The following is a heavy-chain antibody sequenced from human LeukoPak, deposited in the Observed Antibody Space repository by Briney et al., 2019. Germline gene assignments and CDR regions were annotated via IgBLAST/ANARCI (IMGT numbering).Heavy chain of an antibody. V-gene: IGHV3-7*03. CDR1: RFTLSTYW. CDR3: AKGVIAAASTGRAFDY. J-gene: IGHJ4*02. Sequence: GGSLRLSCAASRFTLSTYWMSWVRQAPGKGLEWVAHIKQDGSQEYYVDSVKGRFTISRDSAKNSLYLQMNSLRAEDTAVYYCAKGVIAAASTGRAFDYWGQGTLVTVSS. CDR2: IKQDGSQE. D-gene: IGHD6-13*01.